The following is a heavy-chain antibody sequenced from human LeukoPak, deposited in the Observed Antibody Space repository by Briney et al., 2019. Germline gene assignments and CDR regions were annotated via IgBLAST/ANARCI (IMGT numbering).Heavy chain of an antibody. V-gene: IGHV1-18*01. CDR3: ARSINMYDSSGSDAFDI. CDR1: GYTFTGYG. J-gene: IGHJ3*02. CDR2: ISAYNGNT. Sequence: ASVKVSCKASGYTFTGYGISWVRQAPGQGLEWMGWISAYNGNTNYAQKLQGRVTMTTDTSTSTAYMELRSLRSDDTAVYYCARSINMYDSSGSDAFDIWGQGTMVTVSS. D-gene: IGHD3-22*01.